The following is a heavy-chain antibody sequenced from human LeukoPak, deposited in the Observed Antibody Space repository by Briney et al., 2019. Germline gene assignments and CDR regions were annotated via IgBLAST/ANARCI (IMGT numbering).Heavy chain of an antibody. CDR2: ICYDGSNK. CDR3: ARDWAWGGFVH. Sequence: RSLRLSCAASGFTFSSYGMHWVRQAPGKGLEWVAVICYDGSNKDYADSVKGRVTVSRDNAKNTLYLQMNSLRVHNTAIYYCARDWAWGGFVHWGQKALVTVS. J-gene: IGHJ4*02. D-gene: IGHD3-16*01. V-gene: IGHV3-33*01. CDR1: GFTFSSYG.